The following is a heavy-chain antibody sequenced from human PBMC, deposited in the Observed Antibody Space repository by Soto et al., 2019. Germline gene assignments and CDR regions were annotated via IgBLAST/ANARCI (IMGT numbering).Heavy chain of an antibody. V-gene: IGHV1-69*04. D-gene: IGHD3-22*01. CDR2: IIPLVHII. J-gene: IGHJ3*01. CDR3: ARERRRDDSNTFEALEV. Sequence: QVQLVQSGAEVKKPGSSVKVSCKASGGFYSIKTISWVRQAPGQGLEWMGRIIPLVHIINNAQKFQGRVAXSXXKYTSTAYMELSSLRSDDTAIYFCARERRRDDSNTFEALEVWGQGTMVTVSS. CDR1: GGFYSIKT.